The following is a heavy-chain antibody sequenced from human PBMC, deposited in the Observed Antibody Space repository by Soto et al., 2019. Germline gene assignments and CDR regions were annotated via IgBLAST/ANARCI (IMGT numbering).Heavy chain of an antibody. Sequence: GGSLRLSCAASGFTFDDYGMSWVRQAPGKGLEWVSGINWNGGSTGYADSVKGRFTISRDNAKNSLYLQMNSLRAEDTALYYCASGIVGATTYGMDVWGQGTTVTVS. V-gene: IGHV3-20*04. D-gene: IGHD1-26*01. CDR2: INWNGGST. CDR3: ASGIVGATTYGMDV. J-gene: IGHJ6*02. CDR1: GFTFDDYG.